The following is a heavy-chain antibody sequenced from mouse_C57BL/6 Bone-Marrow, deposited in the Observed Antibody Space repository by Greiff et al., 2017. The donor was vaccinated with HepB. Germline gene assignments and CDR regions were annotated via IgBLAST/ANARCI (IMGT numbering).Heavy chain of an antibody. CDR1: GFTFSDYY. D-gene: IGHD1-1*01. CDR2: INYDGSST. V-gene: IGHV5-16*01. J-gene: IGHJ4*01. CDR3: ARDRGVVAPYYAMDY. Sequence: EVHLVESEGGLVQPGSSMKLSCTASGFTFSDYYMAWVRQVPEKGLEWVANINYDGSSTYYLDSLKSRFIISRDNAKNILYLQMSSLKSEDTATYYCARDRGVVAPYYAMDYWGQGTSVTVSS.